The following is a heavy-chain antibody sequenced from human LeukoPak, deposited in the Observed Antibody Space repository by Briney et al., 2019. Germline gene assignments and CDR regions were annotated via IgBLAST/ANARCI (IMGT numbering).Heavy chain of an antibody. CDR1: GLPFSISW. V-gene: IGHV3-23*01. J-gene: IGHJ4*02. CDR3: AKDLYSNYGPADY. Sequence: GGSLRLSCAASGLPFSISWMSWVRQAPGKGLEWVSTINGGGVNTHYADSVGGRFTISRDNSKNTLFLQMNSLRDEDTAVYYCAKDLYSNYGPADYWGQGNLVTVSS. CDR2: INGGGVNT. D-gene: IGHD4-11*01.